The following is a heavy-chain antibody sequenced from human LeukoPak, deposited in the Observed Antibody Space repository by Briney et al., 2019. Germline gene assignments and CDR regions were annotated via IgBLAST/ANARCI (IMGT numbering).Heavy chain of an antibody. V-gene: IGHV5-51*01. CDR1: GYSFTSYW. Sequence: GESLKISCKGSGYSFTSYWIGWVRQMPGKGLEWMGIIYPGDSDTRYSPSFQGQVTISADKSISTAYLQWSSLKASDTAMYYCARKFDYDYVWGSFDYWGQGTLVTVSS. CDR2: IYPGDSDT. J-gene: IGHJ4*02. D-gene: IGHD3-16*01. CDR3: ARKFDYDYVWGSFDY.